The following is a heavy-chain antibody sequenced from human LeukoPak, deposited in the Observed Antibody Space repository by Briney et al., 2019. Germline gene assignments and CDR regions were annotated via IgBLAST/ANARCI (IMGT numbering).Heavy chain of an antibody. J-gene: IGHJ5*02. D-gene: IGHD2-21*02. CDR2: ISSSSSYI. CDR3: ARDGSVGTTDNWFDP. Sequence: GGSLRLSCAASGFTFSSYSMNWVRQAPGKGLEWVSSISSSSSYIYYADSVKGRFTISRDNAKNSLYLQMNSLGAEDTAVYYCARDGSVGTTDNWFDPWGQGTLVTVSS. V-gene: IGHV3-21*01. CDR1: GFTFSSYS.